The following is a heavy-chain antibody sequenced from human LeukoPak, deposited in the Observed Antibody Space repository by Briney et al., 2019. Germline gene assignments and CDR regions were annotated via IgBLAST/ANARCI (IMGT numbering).Heavy chain of an antibody. Sequence: SVKVSCKASGDTFSSYVISWVRQAPGQGLEWMGGINPVFGTAHYAQKFQDRVTITADGSTSTAYMELSSLRSEDTAVYYCARSHCSGGSCYSGRTGIDYWGQGTLVTVSS. D-gene: IGHD2-15*01. CDR3: ARSHCSGGSCYSGRTGIDY. CDR1: GDTFSSYV. V-gene: IGHV1-69*13. J-gene: IGHJ4*02. CDR2: INPVFGTA.